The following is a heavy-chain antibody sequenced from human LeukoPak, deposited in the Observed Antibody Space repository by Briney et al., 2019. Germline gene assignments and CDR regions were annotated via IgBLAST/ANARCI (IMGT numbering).Heavy chain of an antibody. CDR3: AKDHESDGYPCLDH. J-gene: IGHJ4*02. CDR1: GGTFSSYA. D-gene: IGHD3-22*01. V-gene: IGHV1-69*05. Sequence: ASVKVSCKASGGTFSSYAISWVRQAPGQGLEWVGGIIPIFGTANYAQKFQGRVTITTDESTSTAYMELSSLRSEDTAVYYCAKDHESDGYPCLDHWGLGTLVTVSS. CDR2: IIPIFGTA.